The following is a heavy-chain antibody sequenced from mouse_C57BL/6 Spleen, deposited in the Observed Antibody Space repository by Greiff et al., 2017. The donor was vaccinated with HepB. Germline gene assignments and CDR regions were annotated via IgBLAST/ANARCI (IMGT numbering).Heavy chain of an antibody. CDR1: GYAFSSYW. D-gene: IGHD1-1*01. V-gene: IGHV1-80*01. J-gene: IGHJ4*01. CDR2: IYPGDGDT. CDR3: ARGITTVVGAMDY. Sequence: VMLVESGAELVKPGASVKISCKASGYAFSSYWMNWVKQRPGKGLEWIGQIYPGDGDTNYNGKFKGKATLTADKSSSTAYMQLSSLTSEDSAVYFCARGITTVVGAMDYWGQGTSVTVSS.